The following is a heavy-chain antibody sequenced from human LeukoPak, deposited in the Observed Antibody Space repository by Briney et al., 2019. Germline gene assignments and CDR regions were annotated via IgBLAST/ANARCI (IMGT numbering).Heavy chain of an antibody. Sequence: GGSLRLSCAASGFTFGNYWMHWVRQAPWKGPVWVSRILRDGTYTTYADSVKGRFTISRDNAKNTLYLQMNSLRVEDTAIYYCARDDQFDIWGQGTMVTVSS. V-gene: IGHV3-74*01. CDR1: GFTFGNYW. J-gene: IGHJ3*02. CDR2: ILRDGTYT. CDR3: ARDDQFDI.